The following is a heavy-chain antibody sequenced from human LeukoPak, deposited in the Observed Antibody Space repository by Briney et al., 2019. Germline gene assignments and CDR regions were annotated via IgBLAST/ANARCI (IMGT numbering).Heavy chain of an antibody. CDR1: GVSISSYY. CDR2: IYYSGST. CDR3: ARGTRVTIFGVAYNWFDP. Sequence: KPSETLSLTCTVSGVSISSYYWSWIRQPPGKGLEWIGYIYYSGSTNYNPSLKNRVTISVDTSKNQFSLKLSSVTAADTAVYYCARGTRVTIFGVAYNWFDPWGQGTLVTVSS. V-gene: IGHV4-59*01. D-gene: IGHD3-3*01. J-gene: IGHJ5*02.